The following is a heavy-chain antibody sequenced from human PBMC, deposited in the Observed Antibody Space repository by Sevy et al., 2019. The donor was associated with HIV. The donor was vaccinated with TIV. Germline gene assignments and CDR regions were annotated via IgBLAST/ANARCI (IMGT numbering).Heavy chain of an antibody. CDR3: AKTISGVAQVFDV. CDR2: IRGSGGST. Sequence: GGSLRLSCAASGFTFSSYDMTWVRQAPGKGLEWVSVIRGSGGSTYYADSVKGRFTISRDDSKNTLSLQMNSLRAEDTAVYYCAKTISGVAQVFDVWGQGTMVTVSS. CDR1: GFTFSSYD. D-gene: IGHD3-3*01. J-gene: IGHJ3*01. V-gene: IGHV3-23*01.